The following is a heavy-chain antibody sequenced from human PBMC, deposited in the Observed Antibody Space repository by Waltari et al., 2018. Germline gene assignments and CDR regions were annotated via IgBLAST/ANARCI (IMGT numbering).Heavy chain of an antibody. V-gene: IGHV1-3*03. CDR3: ARAWDGGIYHFDY. CDR1: GYTFTSYA. J-gene: IGHJ4*02. Sequence: QVQLVQSGAEVKKPGASVKVSCKASGYTFTSYAMHWVRQAPGQRLEWMGWINDGNGNTKYSQECQGRVTITRDTSASTAYMELSSLRSEDMAVYYCARAWDGGIYHFDYWGQGTLVTVSS. CDR2: INDGNGNT. D-gene: IGHD3-16*02.